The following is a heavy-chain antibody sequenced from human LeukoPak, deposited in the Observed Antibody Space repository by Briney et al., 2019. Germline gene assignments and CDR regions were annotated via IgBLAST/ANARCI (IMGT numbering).Heavy chain of an antibody. CDR3: ARDATYYYDSGSSGPHYFDN. V-gene: IGHV3-30*04. CDR1: GFTFSNYG. CDR2: ISSGGTYE. J-gene: IGHJ4*02. Sequence: GKSLRLSCAASGFTFSNYGMHWVRQAPGKGLEWVSLISSGGTYEYYADSVKGRFTISRDNSKNTLYLQLNSLRAEDTAVYYCARDATYYYDSGSSGPHYFDNWGQGTLVTVSS. D-gene: IGHD3-10*01.